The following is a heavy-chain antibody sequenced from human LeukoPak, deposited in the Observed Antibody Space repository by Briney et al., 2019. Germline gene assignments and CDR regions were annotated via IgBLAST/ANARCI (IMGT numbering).Heavy chain of an antibody. CDR3: ARGAGALTLDYFDY. Sequence: SETLSLTCAVYGGSFSGYYWSWIRQPPGKGLEWIGEINHSGSTNYNPSLKSRLTISVDTSKNQFSLKLSSVTAADTAVYYCARGAGALTLDYFDYWGQGTLVTVSS. V-gene: IGHV4-34*01. CDR1: GGSFSGYY. J-gene: IGHJ4*02. D-gene: IGHD4/OR15-4a*01. CDR2: INHSGST.